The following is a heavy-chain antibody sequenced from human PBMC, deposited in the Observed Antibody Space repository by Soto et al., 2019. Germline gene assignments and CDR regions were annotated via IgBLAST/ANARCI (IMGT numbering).Heavy chain of an antibody. J-gene: IGHJ4*02. CDR1: GYTFTSYA. V-gene: IGHV1-3*01. Sequence: ASVKVSCKASGYTFTSYAMHWVRQAPGQRLEWMGWINAGNGNTKYSQKFQGRVTITRDTSASTAYMELSSLRSEDTAVYYCARGGIESGSFPSPFDYWGQGKLVTVSS. CDR2: INAGNGNT. CDR3: ARGGIESGSFPSPFDY. D-gene: IGHD1-26*01.